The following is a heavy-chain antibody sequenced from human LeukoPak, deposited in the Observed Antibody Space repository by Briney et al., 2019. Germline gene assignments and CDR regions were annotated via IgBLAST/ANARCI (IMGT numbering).Heavy chain of an antibody. V-gene: IGHV4-59*01. Sequence: SETLSLTCTVSGGSISSYYWSWIRQPPGKGLEWIGYIYYSGSTNYNPSLKSRVTISVDTSKNQFSLKLSSVTAADTAVYYCASFSAGSQDFDYWGQGTLVTVSS. CDR3: ASFSAGSQDFDY. CDR2: IYYSGST. J-gene: IGHJ4*02. D-gene: IGHD6-19*01. CDR1: GGSISSYY.